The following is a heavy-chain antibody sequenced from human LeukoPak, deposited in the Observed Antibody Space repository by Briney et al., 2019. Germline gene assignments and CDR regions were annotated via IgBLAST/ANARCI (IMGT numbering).Heavy chain of an antibody. V-gene: IGHV3-23*01. Sequence: GVSLRLSCAASGFTFSIYAVSWVRQAPGKGLEWVSSISSKGELTFYADSVKGRFTISRDNSESTLYLQMNILRAEDTAIYYCTRDRPNYYGSDGHYYRRNGDYWGQRTLVTVSS. CDR1: GFTFSIYA. D-gene: IGHD3-22*01. J-gene: IGHJ4*02. CDR3: TRDRPNYYGSDGHYYRRNGDY. CDR2: ISSKGELT.